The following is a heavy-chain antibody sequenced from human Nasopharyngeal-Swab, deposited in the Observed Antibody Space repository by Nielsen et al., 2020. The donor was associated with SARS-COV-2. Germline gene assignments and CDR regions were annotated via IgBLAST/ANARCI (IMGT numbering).Heavy chain of an antibody. D-gene: IGHD3/OR15-3a*01. Sequence: QTLSLTCAISGDSVSSNNVGWNWIRQSPSRGIEWLGRTYYGSKWHNHYAPSVKSRVTIKPDTSQNQFSLQMASVTPEDSAVYYCARGCIRTGFDYWGQGTLVTVSS. CDR3: ARGCIRTGFDY. CDR1: GDSVSSNNVG. V-gene: IGHV6-1*01. J-gene: IGHJ4*02. CDR2: TYYGSKWHN.